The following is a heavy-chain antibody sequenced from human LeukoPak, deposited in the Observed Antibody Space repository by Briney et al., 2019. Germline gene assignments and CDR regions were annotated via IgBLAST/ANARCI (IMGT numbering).Heavy chain of an antibody. J-gene: IGHJ4*02. D-gene: IGHD2-15*01. V-gene: IGHV3-23*01. CDR2: ISGSGDST. Sequence: GRSLRLSCAASGFTFSNYAMSWVRQAPGKGLEWVSAISGSGDSTYYANSVKGRFTISRDNSKNTLYLQMKSLRAEDTAIYYCAKSALRFFDYWGQGTLVTVSS. CDR1: GFTFSNYA. CDR3: AKSALRFFDY.